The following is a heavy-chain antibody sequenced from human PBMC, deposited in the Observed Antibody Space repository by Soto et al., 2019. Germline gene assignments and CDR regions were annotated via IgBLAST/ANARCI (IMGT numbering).Heavy chain of an antibody. CDR3: AREGTVLRYFDWSSNWFDP. Sequence: QVQLVQSGAEVKKPGSSVKVSCKASGGTFSSYTISWVRQAPGQGLEWMGRIIPILGIANYAQKFQGSVTSTEDKPTSTAYMELSSLRSEDTAVDYCAREGTVLRYFDWSSNWFDPWGQGTLVTVSS. D-gene: IGHD3-9*01. V-gene: IGHV1-69*02. CDR2: IIPILGIA. CDR1: GGTFSSYT. J-gene: IGHJ5*02.